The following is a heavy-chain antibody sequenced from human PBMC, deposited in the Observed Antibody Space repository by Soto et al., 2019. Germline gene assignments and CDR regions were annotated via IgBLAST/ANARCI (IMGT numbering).Heavy chain of an antibody. Sequence: QVTLKESGPVLVKPTETLTLTCAVSGFSLSNAKMGVSWIRQPPGKALEWLAHIFSNDEESYSTSLKSRLTTSKDTSKRQVVLTMTDMDPVDTATYYCAPKGDTCSHALDVWGHGITVTVSS. V-gene: IGHV2-26*01. CDR2: IFSNDEE. CDR3: APKGDTCSHALDV. D-gene: IGHD2-21*01. CDR1: GFSLSNAKMG. J-gene: IGHJ6*02.